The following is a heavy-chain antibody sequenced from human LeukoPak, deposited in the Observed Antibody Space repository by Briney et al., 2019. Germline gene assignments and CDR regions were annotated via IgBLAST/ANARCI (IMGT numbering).Heavy chain of an antibody. CDR2: IYYSGST. D-gene: IGHD2-2*01. Sequence: SETLSLTCTVSGGSISSSSYYWGWIRQPPGKGLEWIGSIYYSGSTYYNPSLKSRVTISVDTSRSQLSLRLSSVTAADTAFYYCARHHYCSSTTCYYCDRWGQGTLVTVSS. V-gene: IGHV4-39*07. CDR1: GGSISSSSYY. CDR3: ARHHYCSSTTCYYCDR. J-gene: IGHJ5*02.